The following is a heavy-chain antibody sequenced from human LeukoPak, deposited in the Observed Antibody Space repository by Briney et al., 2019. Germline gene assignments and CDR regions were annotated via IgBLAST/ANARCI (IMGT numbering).Heavy chain of an antibody. CDR1: GFTFSSSW. D-gene: IGHD4-17*01. V-gene: IGHV3-21*04. Sequence: GGSLRLSCAASGFTFSSSWMHWVRQAPGKGLEWVSSISSSSSYIYYADSVKGRFTISRDNSKNTLYLQMNSLRAEDTAVYYCAKEPDYGDRSWGQGTLVTVSS. J-gene: IGHJ4*02. CDR3: AKEPDYGDRS. CDR2: ISSSSSYI.